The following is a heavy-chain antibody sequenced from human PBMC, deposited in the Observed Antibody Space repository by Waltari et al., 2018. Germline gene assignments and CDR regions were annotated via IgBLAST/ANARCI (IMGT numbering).Heavy chain of an antibody. D-gene: IGHD6-13*01. Sequence: VQLVESGGGLIQPGGSLSLSCAASGFTVSSNYMSRVRHAPGKGSAWVSVIYSGGSTYYADSVKGRFTISGDNAKNTLYLQMNSLRAEDTAVYYCARARASIAAAGGLKYYYYGMDVWGQGTTVTVSS. CDR1: GFTVSSNY. J-gene: IGHJ6*02. V-gene: IGHV3-53*01. CDR3: ARARASIAAAGGLKYYYYGMDV. CDR2: IYSGGST.